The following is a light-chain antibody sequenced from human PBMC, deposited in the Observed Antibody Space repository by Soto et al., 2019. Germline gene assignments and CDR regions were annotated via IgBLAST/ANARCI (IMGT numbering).Light chain of an antibody. V-gene: IGKV3D-15*01. CDR3: MQGTHWPRT. J-gene: IGKJ1*01. CDR1: QSVSSN. Sequence: EIVMTQSPATLSVSPGERATLSCRGSQSVSSNLAWYQQKPGQAPRLLIYGASSRATGIPDRFSGSGSGTDFTLKISRVEAEDVGVYYCMQGTHWPRTFGQGTKVDIK. CDR2: GAS.